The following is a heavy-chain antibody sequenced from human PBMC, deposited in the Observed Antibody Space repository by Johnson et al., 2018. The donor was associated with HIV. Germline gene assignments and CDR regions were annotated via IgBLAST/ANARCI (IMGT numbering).Heavy chain of an antibody. J-gene: IGHJ3*02. CDR2: IKQDGSEK. Sequence: QMQLVESGGGVVQPGRALRLSCAASGFTFSNSAMHWVRQAPGKGLEWVANIKQDGSEKYYADSVKGRFTISRDNSKNTLYLQMNSLRAEDTAVYYCAKDLFTEREDDAFDIWGQGTMVTVSS. D-gene: IGHD1-26*01. CDR1: GFTFSNSA. V-gene: IGHV3-33*06. CDR3: AKDLFTEREDDAFDI.